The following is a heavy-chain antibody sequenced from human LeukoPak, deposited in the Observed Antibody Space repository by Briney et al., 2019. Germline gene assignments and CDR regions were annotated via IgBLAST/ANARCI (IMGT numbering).Heavy chain of an antibody. CDR1: GFTFSSYA. V-gene: IGHV3-23*01. CDR2: ISGSGGST. J-gene: IGHJ4*02. D-gene: IGHD4-17*01. CDR3: AKDGVPTVTRGRYFDY. Sequence: PRGSLRLSCAASGFTFSSYAMSWVRQAPGKGLEWVPAISGSGGSTYYADSVKGRLTISRDNSKNTLYLQMNSLRAEDTAVYYCAKDGVPTVTRGRYFDYWGQGTLVTVSS.